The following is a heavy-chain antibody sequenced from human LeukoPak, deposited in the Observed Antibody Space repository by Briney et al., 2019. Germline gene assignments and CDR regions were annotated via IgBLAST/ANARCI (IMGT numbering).Heavy chain of an antibody. D-gene: IGHD3-16*02. CDR1: GYTFTGYY. CDR3: ARSRYDYVWGSYRFGDY. CDR2: ISPTSGGT. J-gene: IGHJ4*02. V-gene: IGHV1-2*02. Sequence: ASVKVSCKASGYTFTGYYMHWVRQAPGQGLEWMGWISPTSGGTNYAQKFQGRVTMTRDTSISTAYMELSRLRSDDTAVYYCARSRYDYVWGSYRFGDYWGQGTLVTVSS.